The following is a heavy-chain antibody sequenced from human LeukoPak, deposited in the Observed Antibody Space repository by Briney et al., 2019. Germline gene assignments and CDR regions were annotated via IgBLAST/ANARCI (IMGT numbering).Heavy chain of an antibody. Sequence: QPGGSLGLSFAASGFTFSSYAMNWVRQAPGKGLEWVSTIGGSGGSTYYADSVKGRFTISRDNSKNTLYVQMNSLRAEDTAVYYCAKRAYDYGDYIDYWGQGTLVTVPS. D-gene: IGHD4-17*01. V-gene: IGHV3-23*01. J-gene: IGHJ4*02. CDR2: IGGSGGST. CDR1: GFTFSSYA. CDR3: AKRAYDYGDYIDY.